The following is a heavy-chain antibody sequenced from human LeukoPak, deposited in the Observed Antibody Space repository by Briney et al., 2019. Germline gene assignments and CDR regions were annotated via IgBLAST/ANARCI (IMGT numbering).Heavy chain of an antibody. CDR2: IYYSENT. D-gene: IGHD5-24*01. CDR3: MRHEEEDGYNAKPFDF. CDR1: GGSISNSNYY. V-gene: IGHV4-39*01. Sequence: SETLSLTCTVSGGSISNSNYYWGWVRQPPGKGLEWIGTIYYSENTYYTPSHKSRITISVDTSKNQFSLRLSSVTAADTAVYFCMRHEEEDGYNAKPFDFWGQGTLVTVSS. J-gene: IGHJ4*02.